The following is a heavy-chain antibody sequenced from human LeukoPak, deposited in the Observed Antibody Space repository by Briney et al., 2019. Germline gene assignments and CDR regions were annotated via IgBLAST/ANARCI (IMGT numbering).Heavy chain of an antibody. CDR2: ISSDGSNK. Sequence: PGGSLRLSCAASGFTFSRYALHWVRQAPGKGLEWVAVISSDGSNKYYAGSVEGRFTISRDNYNSTLLLQMNSLRAEDTAVYYCARTDISGWSRPLDCWGQGTLVTVSS. CDR3: ARTDISGWSRPLDC. D-gene: IGHD6-19*01. V-gene: IGHV3-30-3*01. CDR1: GFTFSRYA. J-gene: IGHJ4*02.